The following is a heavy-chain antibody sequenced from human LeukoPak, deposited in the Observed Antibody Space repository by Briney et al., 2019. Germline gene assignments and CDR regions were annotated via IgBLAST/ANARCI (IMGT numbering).Heavy chain of an antibody. CDR2: ISSSGSTI. CDR1: GFTFSSYE. J-gene: IGHJ6*04. CDR3: ARAMVRGVIIRDYHNGMDV. D-gene: IGHD3-10*01. V-gene: IGHV3-48*03. Sequence: GGSLRLSCAAYGFTFSSYEMNWVRQAPGKGLEWVSYISSSGSTIKYEDSVKGRFTISRDNAKNSLYLQMNSLRAEDTAVYYCARAMVRGVIIRDYHNGMDVGGKGTTVTVSS.